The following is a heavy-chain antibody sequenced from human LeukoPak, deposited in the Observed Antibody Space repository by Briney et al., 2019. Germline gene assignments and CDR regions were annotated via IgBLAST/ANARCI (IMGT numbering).Heavy chain of an antibody. CDR1: GFTFSSYA. CDR3: AKVLYCDILTGYYGEIDY. V-gene: IGHV3-30-3*01. CDR2: ISFVGSNK. D-gene: IGHD3-9*01. J-gene: IGHJ4*02. Sequence: GGSLRLSCAASGFTFSSYAMHWVRQAPGKGLEWVAVISFVGSNKYYADSVKGRFTISRDNSKNTLYLQMNSLRAEDTAVYYCAKVLYCDILTGYYGEIDYWGQGTLVTVSS.